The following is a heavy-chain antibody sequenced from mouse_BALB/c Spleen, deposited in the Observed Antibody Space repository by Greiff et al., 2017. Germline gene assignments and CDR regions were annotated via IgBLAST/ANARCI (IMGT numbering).Heavy chain of an antibody. CDR2: INSNGGST. Sequence: DVMLVESGGGLVQPGGSLKLSCAASGFTFSSYGMSWVRQTPDKRLELVATINSNGGSTYYPDSVKGRFTISRDNAKNTLYLQMSSLKSEDTAMYYCARPYYAMDYWGQGTSVTVSS. J-gene: IGHJ4*01. CDR3: ARPYYAMDY. CDR1: GFTFSSYG. V-gene: IGHV5-6-3*01.